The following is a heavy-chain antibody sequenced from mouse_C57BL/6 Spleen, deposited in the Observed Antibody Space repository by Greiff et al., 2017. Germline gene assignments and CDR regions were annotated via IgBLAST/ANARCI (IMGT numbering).Heavy chain of an antibody. V-gene: IGHV1-55*01. J-gene: IGHJ2*01. CDR2: IYPGSGST. Sequence: VQLVESGAELVKPGASVKMSCKASGYTFTSYWITWVKQRPGQGLEWIGDIYPGSGSTNYNEKFKSKATLTVDTSSSTAYMQLSSLTSEDSAVYYCARTGTGYFDYWGQGTTLTVSS. D-gene: IGHD4-1*01. CDR3: ARTGTGYFDY. CDR1: GYTFTSYW.